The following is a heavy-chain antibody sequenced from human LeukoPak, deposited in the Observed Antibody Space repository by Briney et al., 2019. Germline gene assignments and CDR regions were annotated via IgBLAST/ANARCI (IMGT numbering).Heavy chain of an antibody. V-gene: IGHV5-51*01. D-gene: IGHD3-10*01. J-gene: IGHJ6*03. CDR1: GYSFTSYW. Sequence: GESLKISCKGSGYSFTSYWIGWVRQMPGKGLEWMGIIYPGDSDTRYSPSFQGQVTISADKSISTAYLQWSSLKASDTAMYYCARQARLWFGELNYYYYMDVWGKGTTVTVSS. CDR3: ARQARLWFGELNYYYYMDV. CDR2: IYPGDSDT.